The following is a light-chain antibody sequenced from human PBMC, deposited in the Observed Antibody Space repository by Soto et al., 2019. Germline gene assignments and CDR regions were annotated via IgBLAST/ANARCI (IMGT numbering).Light chain of an antibody. Sequence: QSVLTQPASVSGSPGQSITISCTVTASDVCGYNYVSWYQQHPGKAPKLMIHAVSNRPSGISSRFSGSKSGNTASLTISGLQSEDEADYFCCSYTSRTTYVFGTGTKVNVL. J-gene: IGLJ1*01. CDR2: AVS. CDR1: ASDVCGYNY. V-gene: IGLV2-14*01. CDR3: CSYTSRTTYV.